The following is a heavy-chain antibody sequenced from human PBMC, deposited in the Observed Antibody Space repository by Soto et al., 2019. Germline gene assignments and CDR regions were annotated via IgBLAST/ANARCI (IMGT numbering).Heavy chain of an antibody. D-gene: IGHD6-13*01. CDR1: GFTFSSYA. V-gene: IGHV3-23*01. CDR2: ISGSGGST. CDR3: AKATVEYSSSWYARSVSY. Sequence: EVQLLGSGGGLVQPGGSLRLSCAASGFTFSSYAMSWVRQAPGKGLEWVSAISGSGGSTYYADSVKGRFTISRDNSKNTLYLQMNSLRAEDTAVYYCAKATVEYSSSWYARSVSYWGQGTLVTVSS. J-gene: IGHJ4*02.